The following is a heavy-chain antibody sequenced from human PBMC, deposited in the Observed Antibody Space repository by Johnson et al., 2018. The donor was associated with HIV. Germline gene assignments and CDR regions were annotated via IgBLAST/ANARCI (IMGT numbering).Heavy chain of an antibody. D-gene: IGHD3-9*01. Sequence: QMLLVESGGGLVKPGGSLRLSCAASRFTFSDYYMSWIRQTPGKGLEWVSYISSSGSTIYYSDSVKGRFTISRDNAKNSLYLQMNSLRAEDTAVYYCARAGRLRYFDWLLSAFDIWGQGTMVTVSS. CDR2: ISSSGSTI. CDR1: RFTFSDYY. CDR3: ARAGRLRYFDWLLSAFDI. J-gene: IGHJ3*02. V-gene: IGHV3-11*04.